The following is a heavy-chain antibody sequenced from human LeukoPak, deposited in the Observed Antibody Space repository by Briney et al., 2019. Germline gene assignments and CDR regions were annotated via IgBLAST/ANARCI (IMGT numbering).Heavy chain of an antibody. J-gene: IGHJ6*04. CDR1: GGTFSSYA. D-gene: IGHD4-11*01. V-gene: IGHV1-69*05. Sequence: GSSVEVSCKASGGTFSSYAISWVRQAPGQGLEWMGGIIPIFGTANYAQKFQGRVTITTDESTSTAYMELSSLRSGDTAVYYCASRISVTTGMDVWGKGTTVTVSS. CDR3: ASRISVTTGMDV. CDR2: IIPIFGTA.